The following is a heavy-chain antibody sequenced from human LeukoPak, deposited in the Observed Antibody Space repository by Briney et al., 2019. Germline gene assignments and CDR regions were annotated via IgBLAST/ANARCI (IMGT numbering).Heavy chain of an antibody. J-gene: IGHJ4*02. V-gene: IGHV3-48*01. CDR3: ARDRPWNYYDSSGYYPDY. CDR1: GFTFSGSA. Sequence: GGSLRLSCAASGFTFSGSAMHWVRQAPGKGLEWVSYISTSSSTIYYADSVKGRFTISRDNAKNSLYLQMNSLRAEDTAVYYCARDRPWNYYDSSGYYPDYWGQGTLVTVSS. D-gene: IGHD3-22*01. CDR2: ISTSSSTI.